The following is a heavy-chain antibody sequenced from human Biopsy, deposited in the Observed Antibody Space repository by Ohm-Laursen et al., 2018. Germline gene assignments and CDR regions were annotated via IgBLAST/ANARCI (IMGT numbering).Heavy chain of an antibody. D-gene: IGHD1-26*01. Sequence: SVKVSCNAPGGTLINYAISWVRQAPGQGLEWMGGIIPMFGTANYAQMFQGRVTISADESTSTSYMELSSPTTEDTAIYYCARGPHSGSHSCFDYWGRGTLVTVSS. CDR3: ARGPHSGSHSCFDY. CDR1: GGTLINYA. CDR2: IIPMFGTA. J-gene: IGHJ4*02. V-gene: IGHV1-69*13.